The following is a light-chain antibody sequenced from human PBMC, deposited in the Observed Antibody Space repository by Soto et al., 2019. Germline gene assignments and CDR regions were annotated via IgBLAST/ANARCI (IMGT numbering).Light chain of an antibody. CDR2: DAS. CDR3: QQFVSSPIT. Sequence: EIVLTQSPATLSLSPGERATLSCRASQSVSSYLAWYQQKPGQAPRLLIYDASNRATGIPARFSGSGSGTDFTLTISSLEPEDFAVYYCQQFVSSPITFGGGTKVEIK. V-gene: IGKV3-11*01. CDR1: QSVSSY. J-gene: IGKJ4*01.